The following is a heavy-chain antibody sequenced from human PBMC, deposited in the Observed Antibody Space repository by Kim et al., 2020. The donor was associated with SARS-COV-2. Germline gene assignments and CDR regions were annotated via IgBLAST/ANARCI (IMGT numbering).Heavy chain of an antibody. Sequence: GESLKISCKGSGYSFTSYWIGWVRQMPGKGLEWMGIIYPGDSDTRYSPSFQGQVTISADKSISTAYLQWSSLKASDTAMYYCARGPAHYYGSGSSNYAPDYWGQGTLVTVSS. CDR1: GYSFTSYW. CDR2: IYPGDSDT. D-gene: IGHD3-10*01. V-gene: IGHV5-51*01. CDR3: ARGPAHYYGSGSSNYAPDY. J-gene: IGHJ4*02.